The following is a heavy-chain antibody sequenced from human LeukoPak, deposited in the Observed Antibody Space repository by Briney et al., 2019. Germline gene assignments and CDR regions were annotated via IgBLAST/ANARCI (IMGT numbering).Heavy chain of an antibody. CDR3: AKISMVGATGSLDP. D-gene: IGHD1-26*01. V-gene: IGHV3-23*01. CDR1: GFTFRTSP. J-gene: IGHJ5*02. CDR2: ISSSGRNT. Sequence: PGGSLRLSCAASGFTFRTSPMTWVRQAPGKGLEWVSEISSSGRNTYYADSVKGRFTISRDNSKNTLFIQMNSLRGEDTAVYYCAKISMVGATGSLDPWGQGTLVTVSS.